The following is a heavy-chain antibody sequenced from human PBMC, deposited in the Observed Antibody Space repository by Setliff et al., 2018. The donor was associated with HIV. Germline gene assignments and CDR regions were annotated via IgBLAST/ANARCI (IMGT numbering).Heavy chain of an antibody. Sequence: WVSLRLSCAASGVTFCNPGMHWVRQAPGKGLGWVAVISYDGSNKYYADSVKGRFTIFRDNPKNTLYLQMNGVRGDDTAIYYCAKDRSNWESSTGYYYYYMDVWGTGTTVTVSS. V-gene: IGHV3-30*18. CDR2: ISYDGSNK. D-gene: IGHD1-1*01. J-gene: IGHJ6*03. CDR1: GVTFCNPG. CDR3: AKDRSNWESSTGYYYYYMDV.